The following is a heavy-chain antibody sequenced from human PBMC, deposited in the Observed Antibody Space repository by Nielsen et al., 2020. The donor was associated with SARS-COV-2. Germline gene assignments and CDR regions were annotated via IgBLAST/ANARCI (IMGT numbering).Heavy chain of an antibody. D-gene: IGHD3-10*01. CDR1: GGFFSGYY. J-gene: IGHJ6*03. CDR2: INHSGST. V-gene: IGHV4-34*01. CDR3: ARGKRGVRGGFYYYYMDV. Sequence: SETLSLTCAVYGGFFSGYYWSWIRQPPGKGLEWIGEINHSGSTNYNPSLKSRVTISVDTSKNQFSLKLSSVTAADTAVYYCARGKRGVRGGFYYYYMDVWGKGTTVTVSS.